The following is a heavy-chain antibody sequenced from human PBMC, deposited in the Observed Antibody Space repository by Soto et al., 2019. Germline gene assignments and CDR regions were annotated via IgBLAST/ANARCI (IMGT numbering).Heavy chain of an antibody. CDR3: ARDRVIVLPPAIGWFDP. CDR2: ISFDGSNK. Sequence: PGGSLRLSCAASGFTFSSYGMHWVRQAPGKGLEYVAVISFDGSNKYYADSVKGRFTISRDNSKNTLYLQMNSLRAEDTAVYYCARDRVIVLPPAIGWFDPWGQGTLVTVSS. V-gene: IGHV3-30*03. CDR1: GFTFSSYG. J-gene: IGHJ5*02. D-gene: IGHD2-2*01.